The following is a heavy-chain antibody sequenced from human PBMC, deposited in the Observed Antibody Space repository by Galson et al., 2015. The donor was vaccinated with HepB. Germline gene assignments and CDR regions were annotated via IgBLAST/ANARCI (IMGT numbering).Heavy chain of an antibody. Sequence: SLRLSCAASGFTFSNYGMHWVRQAPGKGLEWVAVIWNDGSNKYYADSVKGRFTISRDNSKNTLYLQMNSLRAEDTAVYYCAREGGYYDSRRFFYNWGQGSLVTVSS. V-gene: IGHV3-33*08. J-gene: IGHJ4*02. D-gene: IGHD3-22*01. CDR2: IWNDGSNK. CDR1: GFTFSNYG. CDR3: AREGGYYDSRRFFYN.